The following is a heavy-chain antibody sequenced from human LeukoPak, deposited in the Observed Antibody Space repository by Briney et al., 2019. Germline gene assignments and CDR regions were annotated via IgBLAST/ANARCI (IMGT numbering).Heavy chain of an antibody. CDR2: IYHSGST. Sequence: SGTLSLTCAVSGGSISSSNWWSWVRQPPGKGLDWIGEIYHSGSTNYNPSLKSRVTISVDKSKNQFSLKLSSVTAADTAVYYCARYYCSGGSCYPSDAFDIWGQGTMVTVSS. CDR3: ARYYCSGGSCYPSDAFDI. CDR1: GGSISSSNW. D-gene: IGHD2-15*01. V-gene: IGHV4-4*02. J-gene: IGHJ3*02.